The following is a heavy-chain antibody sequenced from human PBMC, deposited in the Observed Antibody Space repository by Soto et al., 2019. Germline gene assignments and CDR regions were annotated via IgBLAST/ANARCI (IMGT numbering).Heavy chain of an antibody. J-gene: IGHJ4*02. CDR3: APRPYGDYPIDY. Sequence: QITLKESGPTLVKPTQTLTLTCTFSGFSLNTSGVGVGWIRQPPGKALEWLALIYWDDDKRYSPSLKSRLTIXTXLYKHQVVLTMTHPDPVDTGTYYSAPRPYGDYPIDYWGQGTLVTVSS. CDR1: GFSLNTSGVG. V-gene: IGHV2-5*02. D-gene: IGHD4-17*01. CDR2: IYWDDDK.